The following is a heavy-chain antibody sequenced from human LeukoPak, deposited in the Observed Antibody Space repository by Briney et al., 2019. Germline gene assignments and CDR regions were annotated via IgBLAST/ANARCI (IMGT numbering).Heavy chain of an antibody. CDR3: ARTGYSSSWHY. Sequence: TSETLSLTCTVSSGSISSSSYYWGWIRQPPGKGLEWIGSIYYSGSTYDNPSLKSRVTISVDTSKNQFSLKLSSVTAADTAVYYCARTGYSSSWHYWGQGTLVTVSS. V-gene: IGHV4-39*01. CDR2: IYYSGST. CDR1: SGSISSSSYY. J-gene: IGHJ4*02. D-gene: IGHD6-13*01.